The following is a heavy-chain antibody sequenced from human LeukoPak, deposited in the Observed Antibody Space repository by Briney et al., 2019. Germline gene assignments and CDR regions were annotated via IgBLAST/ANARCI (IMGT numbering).Heavy chain of an antibody. J-gene: IGHJ5*02. CDR1: GASISVYH. Sequence: SETLSLTCTVSGASISVYHWSWIRQPPGRGPEWIGCIYYSGNTNYNPSLKSRVTISVDTSKNQFSLKLSSVTAADTAVYYCARGSHYYGSGSPNWFDPWGQGTLVTVSS. V-gene: IGHV4-59*01. CDR3: ARGSHYYGSGSPNWFDP. CDR2: IYYSGNT. D-gene: IGHD3-10*01.